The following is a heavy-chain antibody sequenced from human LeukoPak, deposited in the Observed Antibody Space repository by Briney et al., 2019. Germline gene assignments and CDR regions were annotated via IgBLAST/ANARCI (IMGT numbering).Heavy chain of an antibody. D-gene: IGHD3-22*01. CDR2: INHSGST. J-gene: IGHJ4*02. CDR3: ARLAYYYDSSGYYYFSFDY. CDR1: GGSFSGYY. Sequence: PSETLSLTCADYGGSFSGYYWSWIRQPPGKGLEWIGEINHSGSTNYNPSLKSRVTISVDTSKNQFSLKLSSVTAADTAVYYCARLAYYYDSSGYYYFSFDYWGQGTLVTVSS. V-gene: IGHV4-34*01.